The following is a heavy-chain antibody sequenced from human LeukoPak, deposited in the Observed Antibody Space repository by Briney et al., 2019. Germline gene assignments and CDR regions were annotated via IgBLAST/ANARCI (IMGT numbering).Heavy chain of an antibody. CDR3: ARVGRYYDSSDYYYGMDV. D-gene: IGHD3-22*01. V-gene: IGHV1-69*13. CDR2: IIPIFGTA. CDR1: GYTLTELS. J-gene: IGHJ6*02. Sequence: SVTVSCKVSGYTLTELSMHWVRQAPGQGLEWMGGIIPIFGTANYAQKFQGRVTITADESTSTAYMELSSLRSEDTAVYYCARVGRYYDSSDYYYGMDVWGQGTTVTVSS.